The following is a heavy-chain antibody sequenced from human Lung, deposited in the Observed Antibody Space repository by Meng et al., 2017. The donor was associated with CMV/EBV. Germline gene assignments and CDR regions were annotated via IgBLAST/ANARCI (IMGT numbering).Heavy chain of an antibody. CDR2: IYYSGST. J-gene: IGHJ5*02. V-gene: IGHV4-59*01. D-gene: IGHD3-3*01. Sequence: SXTXSLXXTVSGGSISSYYWSWIRQPPGKGLEWIGYIYYSGSTNYNPSLKSRVTISVDTSKNQFSLKLSSVTAADTAVYYCARVDGTYYDFWSGSVGSWFDPWXQGTXVTVSS. CDR1: GGSISSYY. CDR3: ARVDGTYYDFWSGSVGSWFDP.